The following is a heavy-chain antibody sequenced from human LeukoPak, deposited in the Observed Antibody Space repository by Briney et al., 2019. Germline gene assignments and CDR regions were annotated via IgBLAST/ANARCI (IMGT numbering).Heavy chain of an antibody. CDR1: GFTFSSYA. D-gene: IGHD3-3*01. J-gene: IGHJ3*02. V-gene: IGHV3-30*04. CDR2: ISYDGSNK. Sequence: PGGSLRLSCAASGFTFSSYAMHWVRQAPGKGLEWVAVISYDGSNKYYADSVKGRFTISRDNSKNTLYLQMNSLRAEDTAVYYCAKDLRPADFWSGSFDIWGQGTMITVSS. CDR3: AKDLRPADFWSGSFDI.